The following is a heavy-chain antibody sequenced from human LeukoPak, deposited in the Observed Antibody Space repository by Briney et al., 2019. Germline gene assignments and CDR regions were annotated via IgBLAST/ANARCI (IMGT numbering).Heavy chain of an antibody. CDR3: ARQKQSHGNFDC. Sequence: PGGSLRLSCAASGFTVSSNYMSWVRQPLGKGLEWVSALGIAGDTFYPGSVKGRFTISRENAKNSLYLQMNSLRAEDTAMYYCARQKQSHGNFDCWGQGTLVTVSS. CDR2: LGIAGDT. V-gene: IGHV3-13*01. CDR1: GFTVSSNY. D-gene: IGHD1-26*01. J-gene: IGHJ4*02.